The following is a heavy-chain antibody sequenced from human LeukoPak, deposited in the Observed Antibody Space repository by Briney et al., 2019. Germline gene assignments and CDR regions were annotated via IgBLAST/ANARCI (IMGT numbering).Heavy chain of an antibody. J-gene: IGHJ5*02. Sequence: GFLRLFCAASGFTFSSYSMSWVRPAPGKGLEWVSGISGSGGSTYYADSVKGRFTISRDNSKNTLYLQMNSLRAEDTAVYYCAKDSGRAAKSLFDPWGQGTLVTVSS. CDR2: ISGSGGST. CDR1: GFTFSSYS. V-gene: IGHV3-23*01. D-gene: IGHD2-15*01. CDR3: AKDSGRAAKSLFDP.